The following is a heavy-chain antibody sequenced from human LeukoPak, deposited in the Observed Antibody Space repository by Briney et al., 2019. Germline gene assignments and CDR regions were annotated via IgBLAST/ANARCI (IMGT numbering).Heavy chain of an antibody. J-gene: IGHJ4*02. CDR1: GGSISSGGYY. CDR2: IYHSGST. V-gene: IGHV4-30-2*01. D-gene: IGHD6-25*01. CDR3: ARGLAAAANLFDY. Sequence: PSQTLSLTCTVSGGSISSGGYYWSWIRQPPGKGLEWIGYIYHSGSTYYNPSLKSRVTISVDRSKNQFSLKLSSVTAADTAVYYCARGLAAAANLFDYWGQGTLVTVSS.